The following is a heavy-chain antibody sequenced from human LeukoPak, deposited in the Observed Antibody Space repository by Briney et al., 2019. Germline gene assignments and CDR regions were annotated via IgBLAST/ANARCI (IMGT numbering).Heavy chain of an antibody. CDR2: VSGSGGST. CDR3: AKAYYDSSGYYNYFDY. J-gene: IGHJ4*02. CDR1: GFTFSNYA. D-gene: IGHD3-22*01. Sequence: GGSLTLSCAASGFTFSNYAMSWVRPAPGKGREWVSSVSGSGGSTLYADSVKGRFTISRDNSKNTLYLQMNSLRAEDTAVYYCAKAYYDSSGYYNYFDYWGQGTLVTVSS. V-gene: IGHV3-23*01.